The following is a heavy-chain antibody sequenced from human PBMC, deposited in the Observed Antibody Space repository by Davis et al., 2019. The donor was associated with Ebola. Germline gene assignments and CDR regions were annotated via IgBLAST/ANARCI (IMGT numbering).Heavy chain of an antibody. CDR2: IYHSGST. CDR3: ARGPSWAGVDP. V-gene: IGHV4-39*07. J-gene: IGHJ5*02. Sequence: MPSETLSLTCTVSGGSISSSSYYWGWIRQPPGKGLEWIGSIYHSGSTNYNPSLKSRVTISVDTSKNQFSLKMRSVTAADTAVYYCARGPSWAGVDPWGQGTLVTVSS. D-gene: IGHD6-19*01. CDR1: GGSISSSSYY.